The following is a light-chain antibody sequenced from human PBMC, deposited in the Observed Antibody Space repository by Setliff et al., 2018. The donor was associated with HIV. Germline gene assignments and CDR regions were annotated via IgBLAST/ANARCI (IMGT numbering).Light chain of an antibody. CDR1: SSDVGNYNL. J-gene: IGLJ3*02. V-gene: IGLV2-23*02. CDR2: EVT. Sequence: QSALPQPASVSGSPGQSITISCTGTSSDVGNYNLVSWFQQHPGKAPKLIIYEVTKRPSGVSNRFSGSKSGNTASLTISGLQAEDEADYYCCSYAGYSSFVFGGGTKVTVL. CDR3: CSYAGYSSFV.